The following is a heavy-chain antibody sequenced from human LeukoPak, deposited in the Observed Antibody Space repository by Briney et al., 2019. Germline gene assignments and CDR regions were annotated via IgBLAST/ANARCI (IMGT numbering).Heavy chain of an antibody. D-gene: IGHD3-10*01. CDR3: AKVTYGSGTYGAFDY. CDR1: GFTFDDYA. CDR2: INSDGSST. Sequence: GGSLRLSCAASGFTFDDYAMHWVRQVPGKGLEWVSRINSDGSSTSYADSVKGRFTISRDNAKNTLYLQMNSLRAEDTAVYYCAKVTYGSGTYGAFDYWGQGTLVTVSS. V-gene: IGHV3-74*01. J-gene: IGHJ4*02.